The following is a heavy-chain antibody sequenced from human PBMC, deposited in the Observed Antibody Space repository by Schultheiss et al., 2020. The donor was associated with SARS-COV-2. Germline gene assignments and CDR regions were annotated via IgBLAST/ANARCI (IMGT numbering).Heavy chain of an antibody. CDR2: ISYDGSNK. CDR3: ARDRTIIVLMVYAAY. V-gene: IGHV3-30*03. J-gene: IGHJ4*02. D-gene: IGHD2-8*01. Sequence: GESLKISCAASGFTFSSYGMHWVRQAPGKGLEWVAVISYDGSNKYYADSVKGRFTISRDNSKNTLYLQMNSLRAEDTAVYYCARDRTIIVLMVYAAYWGQGTLVTVSS. CDR1: GFTFSSYG.